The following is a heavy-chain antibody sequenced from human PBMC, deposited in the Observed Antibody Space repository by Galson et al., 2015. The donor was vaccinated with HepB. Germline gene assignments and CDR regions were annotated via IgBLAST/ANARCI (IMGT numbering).Heavy chain of an antibody. CDR2: ISGSGDST. CDR3: ARGPISTLWLGY. Sequence: SLRLSCAASGFTFSSYAMSWVRQAPGKGLEWVSAISGSGDSTYYADSVKGRFTISRDNSKNTLYLQMNSLRAEDTAVYYCARGPISTLWLGYWGQGTLVTVSS. D-gene: IGHD3-10*01. V-gene: IGHV3-23*01. CDR1: GFTFSSYA. J-gene: IGHJ4*02.